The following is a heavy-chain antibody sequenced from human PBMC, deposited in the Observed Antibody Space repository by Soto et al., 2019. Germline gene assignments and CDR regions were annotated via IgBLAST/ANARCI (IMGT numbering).Heavy chain of an antibody. CDR3: ATHSRFGGTDY. J-gene: IGHJ4*02. Sequence: SETLSLTCTVSGGSISSGGYYWSWIRQHPGKGLEWIGYIYYSGSTYYNPSLKSRVTISVDTSKNQFSLKLSSVTAADTAVYYCATHSRFGGTDYWGQGTLVTVSS. CDR2: IYYSGST. V-gene: IGHV4-31*03. D-gene: IGHD3-16*01. CDR1: GGSISSGGYY.